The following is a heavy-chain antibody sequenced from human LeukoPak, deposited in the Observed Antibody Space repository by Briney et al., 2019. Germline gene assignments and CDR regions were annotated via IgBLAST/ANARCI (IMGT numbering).Heavy chain of an antibody. D-gene: IGHD1-26*01. CDR3: ARDLWVGATEAGVDY. V-gene: IGHV1-2*02. CDR1: GYTFTGYY. J-gene: IGHJ4*02. CDR2: INPNSGGT. Sequence: GSVKVSCKASGYTFTGYYMHWVRQAPGQGLEWMGWINPNSGGTNYAQKFQGRVTMTRDTSISTAYMELSRLRSDDTAVYYCARDLWVGATEAGVDYWGQGTLVTVSS.